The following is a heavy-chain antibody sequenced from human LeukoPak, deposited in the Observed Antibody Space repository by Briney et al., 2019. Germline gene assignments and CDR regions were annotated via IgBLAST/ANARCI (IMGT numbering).Heavy chain of an antibody. CDR1: GYSFTSYW. D-gene: IGHD6-6*01. CDR3: ARYRDRSSSSGGYYMDV. V-gene: IGHV5-51*01. CDR2: IYPGDSDT. J-gene: IGHJ6*03. Sequence: GESLKISCKGSGYSFTSYWIGWVRQMPGKGLEWMGIIYPGDSDTRYSPSFQGQVTVSADKSISTAYLQWSSLKASDTAMYYCARYRDRSSSSGGYYMDVWGKGTTVTVSS.